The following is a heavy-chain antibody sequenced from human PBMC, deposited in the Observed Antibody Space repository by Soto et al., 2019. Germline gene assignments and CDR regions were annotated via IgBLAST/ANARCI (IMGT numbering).Heavy chain of an antibody. CDR2: VIPVFGTT. D-gene: IGHD6-6*01. Sequence: ASVKVSCKASGGTFTNQAVSWVRQTPGQGLEWIGGVIPVFGTTDSARRFQGRVTISADQSTSTAYMELRSLRSDDTAVYYCARDHDRSSSHEFDYWGQGTLVTVSS. J-gene: IGHJ4*02. CDR1: GGTFTNQA. CDR3: ARDHDRSSSHEFDY. V-gene: IGHV1-69*13.